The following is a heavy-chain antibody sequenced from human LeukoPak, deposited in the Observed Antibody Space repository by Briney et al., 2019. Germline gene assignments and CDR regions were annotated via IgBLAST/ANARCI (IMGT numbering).Heavy chain of an antibody. V-gene: IGHV4-34*08. J-gene: IGHJ4*02. Sequence: GSLRLSCAASGFTFSSYAMSWVRQPPGKGLEWIGEINHSGSTNYNPSLKSRVTISVDTSKNQFSLKLSSVTAADTAVYYCASRGYSYGWNYWGQGTLVTVSS. CDR2: INHSGST. D-gene: IGHD5-18*01. CDR3: ASRGYSYGWNY. CDR1: GFTFSSYA.